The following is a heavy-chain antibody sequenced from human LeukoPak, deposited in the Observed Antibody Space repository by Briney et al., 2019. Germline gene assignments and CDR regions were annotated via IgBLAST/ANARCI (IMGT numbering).Heavy chain of an antibody. D-gene: IGHD6-19*01. Sequence: PGGSLRLSCAASGFTFSSYAMSWVRQAPGKGLEWVSAISGSGGSTYYADSVKGRFTISRDSSKNTLYLQMNSLRAEDTAVYYCARLGGGWYRFFDYWGQGTLVTVSS. V-gene: IGHV3-23*01. CDR1: GFTFSSYA. CDR3: ARLGGGWYRFFDY. CDR2: ISGSGGST. J-gene: IGHJ4*02.